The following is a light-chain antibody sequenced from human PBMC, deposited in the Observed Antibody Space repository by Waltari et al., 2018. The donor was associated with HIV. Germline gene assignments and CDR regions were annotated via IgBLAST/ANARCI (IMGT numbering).Light chain of an antibody. Sequence: EIVLTQSPGTLSLSPGERATLSCRASQSVGSSYLAWYQQKPGQAPRLLIYGASSRATGIPDRFSGSGSGTDFTLTISRLEPEDSAVYYCQQYGSSPYTFGQGTKLEIK. V-gene: IGKV3-20*01. CDR2: GAS. J-gene: IGKJ2*01. CDR3: QQYGSSPYT. CDR1: QSVGSSY.